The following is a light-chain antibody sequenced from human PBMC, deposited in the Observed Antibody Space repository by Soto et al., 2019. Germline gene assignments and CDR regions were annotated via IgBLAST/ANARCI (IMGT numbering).Light chain of an antibody. CDR2: DAS. CDR1: QSISSW. Sequence: DIQMTQSPSTLSASVGDRVTITCRASQSISSWLAWYQQKPGKAPKLLIYDASSLESGVPSRFSGSGSGTEFTLTISSLQPDEFATYYCQQYNSYTWTFGQGTKVDNK. CDR3: QQYNSYTWT. J-gene: IGKJ1*01. V-gene: IGKV1-5*01.